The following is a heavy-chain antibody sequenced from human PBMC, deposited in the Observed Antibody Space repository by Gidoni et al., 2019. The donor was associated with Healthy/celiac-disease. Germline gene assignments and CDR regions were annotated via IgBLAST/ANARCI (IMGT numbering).Heavy chain of an antibody. CDR2: INHSGST. CDR1: GGSFSGYY. J-gene: IGHJ5*02. Sequence: QVQLQQWGAGLLKPSETLSLTCAVYGGSFSGYYWSWLRQPPGKGLEWIGEINHSGSTNYNPSLKSRVTISVDTSKNQFSLKLSSVTAADTAVYYCAKKSSYYDSSGYYYVYNWFDPWGQGTLVTVSS. CDR3: AKKSSYYDSSGYYYVYNWFDP. D-gene: IGHD3-22*01. V-gene: IGHV4-34*01.